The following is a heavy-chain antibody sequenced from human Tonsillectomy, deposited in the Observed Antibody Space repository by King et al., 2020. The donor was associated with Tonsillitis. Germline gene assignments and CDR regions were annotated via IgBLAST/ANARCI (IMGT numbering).Heavy chain of an antibody. Sequence: VQLVESGGGLVQPGGSLRLSCAGSGYTFSGYAMSWVRQAPGKGLEWVSTISGNGGSTDDADSVKGRFTITRDNSKNTLYLQMDSLRAEDSAINYCTKRRGGFKSDAFDIGGQGTVVTASS. CDR2: ISGNGGST. D-gene: IGHD5-24*01. CDR1: GYTFSGYA. V-gene: IGHV3-23*04. CDR3: TKRRGGFKSDAFDI. J-gene: IGHJ3*02.